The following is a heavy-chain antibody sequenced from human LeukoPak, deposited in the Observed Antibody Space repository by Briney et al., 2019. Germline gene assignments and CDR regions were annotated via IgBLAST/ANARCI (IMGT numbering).Heavy chain of an antibody. CDR2: IRSKANSYAT. J-gene: IGHJ3*02. V-gene: IGHV3-73*01. CDR1: GFTFSGSA. CDR3: TRDPPDYGDYDDAFDI. Sequence: GGSLRLSCAASGFTFSGSAMHWVRQASGKGLEWVGRIRSKANSYATAYAASVKGRFTISRDDSKNTAYLQTNSLKTEDTAVYYCTRDPPDYGDYDDAFDIWGQGTMVTVSS. D-gene: IGHD4-17*01.